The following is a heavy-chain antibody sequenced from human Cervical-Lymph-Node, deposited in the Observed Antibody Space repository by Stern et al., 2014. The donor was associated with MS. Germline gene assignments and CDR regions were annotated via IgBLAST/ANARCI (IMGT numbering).Heavy chain of an antibody. CDR1: GGPVSTYA. J-gene: IGHJ3*02. CDR2: IIPMFGAG. CDR3: ARDLRTSSVGAFDI. D-gene: IGHD3-3*01. Sequence: VQLVESGAEVQRPGSSVKIACKASGGPVSTYAISWVRQAPGQGLAWMGSIIPMFGAGNSAKKFQARVTITADKSTSTASLELTGLRPEDTALYYCARDLRTSSVGAFDIWGQGTVVTVSS. V-gene: IGHV1-69*06.